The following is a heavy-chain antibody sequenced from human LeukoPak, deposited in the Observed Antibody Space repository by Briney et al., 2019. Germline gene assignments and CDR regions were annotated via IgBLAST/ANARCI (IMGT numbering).Heavy chain of an antibody. CDR1: GFTFSSYE. CDR2: ISSSGSTM. Sequence: GGSLRLSCAASGFTFSSYEMNWVRQAPGKGLEWVSYISSSGSTMYYADSVKGRFTISRDNAKNSLYLQMNSLRAEDTAVYYCARDQAAAGTMDYWGQGTLVTVSS. D-gene: IGHD6-13*01. J-gene: IGHJ4*02. V-gene: IGHV3-48*03. CDR3: ARDQAAAGTMDY.